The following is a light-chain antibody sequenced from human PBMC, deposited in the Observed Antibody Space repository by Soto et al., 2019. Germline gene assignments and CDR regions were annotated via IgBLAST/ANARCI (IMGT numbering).Light chain of an antibody. J-gene: IGLJ3*02. CDR3: QSYDSSRSYL. CDR2: GNS. CDR1: SSNIGAGYD. Sequence: QSVLTQPPSVSGAPGQRVTISCTGSSSNIGAGYDVHWYQQLPGTAPKLLIYGNSNRPSGVPDRFSGSKSGTSASLAITGLQAEEEADYYCQSYDSSRSYLFGGGTKLTVL. V-gene: IGLV1-40*01.